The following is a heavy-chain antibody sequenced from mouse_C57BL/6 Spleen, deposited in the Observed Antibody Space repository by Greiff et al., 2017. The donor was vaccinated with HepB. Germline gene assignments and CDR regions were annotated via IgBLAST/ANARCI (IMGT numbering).Heavy chain of an antibody. V-gene: IGHV1-53*01. Sequence: VQLQQSGTELVKPGASVKLSCKASGYTFTSYWMHWVKQRPGQGLEWIGNINPSNGGTNYNEKFKSKATLTVDKSSSTAYMQLSSLTSEDSAVYYCARNVGNYEGYYAMDYWGQGTLVTVSS. D-gene: IGHD2-1*01. CDR3: ARNVGNYEGYYAMDY. CDR2: INPSNGGT. CDR1: GYTFTSYW. J-gene: IGHJ4*01.